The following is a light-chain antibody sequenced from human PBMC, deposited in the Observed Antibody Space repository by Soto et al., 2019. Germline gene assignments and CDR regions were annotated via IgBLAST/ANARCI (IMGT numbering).Light chain of an antibody. Sequence: DIQMTQSPSSLSASVGDRVTLTCQASQGISNNLKWYQQKPGKAPKLLIYAASNLETGVPSRFSGSGSGTDFTFTISSLQHEDIATYYCQQYDKPTWTFGQGTKVEIK. CDR2: AAS. J-gene: IGKJ1*01. V-gene: IGKV1-33*01. CDR1: QGISNN. CDR3: QQYDKPTWT.